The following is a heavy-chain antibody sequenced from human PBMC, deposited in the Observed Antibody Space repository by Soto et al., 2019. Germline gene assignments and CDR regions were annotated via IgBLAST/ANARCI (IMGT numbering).Heavy chain of an antibody. CDR2: ISGGGGST. CDR3: AKLSRRLYGSGSYYDY. V-gene: IGHV3-23*01. J-gene: IGHJ4*02. D-gene: IGHD3-10*01. Sequence: GGSLILSCAASGFTFSSYAMSWVRQAPGKGLEWVSAISGGGGSTHYADSVKGHFTISRDNSKNTLYLQMNSLRAEDTAVYYCAKLSRRLYGSGSYYDYWGQGTLVTVSS. CDR1: GFTFSSYA.